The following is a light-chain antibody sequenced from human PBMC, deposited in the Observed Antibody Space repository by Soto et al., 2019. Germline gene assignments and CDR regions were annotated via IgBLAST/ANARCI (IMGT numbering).Light chain of an antibody. V-gene: IGKV3-20*01. J-gene: IGKJ1*01. Sequence: EIVLTQSPGTLSLSPGERATLSCRASQSLSSNFLAWYQQKPGQPPRLLIYDSSTRATGFPDRFSGSGSGTNLTLTIITLEPDDFAVYYCQQYDISPRKFGQRTREDI. CDR3: QQYDISPRK. CDR1: QSLSSNF. CDR2: DSS.